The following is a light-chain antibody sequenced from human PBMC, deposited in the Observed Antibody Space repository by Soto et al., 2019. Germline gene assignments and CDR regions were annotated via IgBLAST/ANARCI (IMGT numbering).Light chain of an antibody. CDR3: QQFGSSSWT. Sequence: ESVLTQSPGTLFLSPGEKATLSCRASQSVSSSYLAWYQQKPGQAPRLLIYGASSRATGIPDRFSGSGSGTDFTLTVSRLEPEDFAVYYCQQFGSSSWTFGQGTKV. V-gene: IGKV3-20*01. CDR1: QSVSSSY. J-gene: IGKJ1*01. CDR2: GAS.